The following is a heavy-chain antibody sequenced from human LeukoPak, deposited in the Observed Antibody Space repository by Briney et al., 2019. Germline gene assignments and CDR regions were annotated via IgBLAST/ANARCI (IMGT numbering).Heavy chain of an antibody. CDR2: MYSCGST. J-gene: IGHJ3*02. CDR3: ARHYLYGDPPAFDI. CDR1: GGSISSYS. D-gene: IGHD4-17*01. Sequence: SETLSLTCTVSGGSISSYSWSWIRQPPGKGLEWIGYMYSCGSTNDNPSLKSRVTISRDTSKNQLSLRVTSVTTADTAMYYCARHYLYGDPPAFDIWGQGTMVTVSS. V-gene: IGHV4-59*08.